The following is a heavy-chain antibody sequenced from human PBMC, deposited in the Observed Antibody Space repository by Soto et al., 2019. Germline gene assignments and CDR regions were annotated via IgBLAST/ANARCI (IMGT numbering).Heavy chain of an antibody. CDR2: ISYDGSNK. J-gene: IGHJ4*02. Sequence: GGSLRPSWAASGSSFSSYGMHWVRPAADKGLEWVAVISYDGSNKYYADSVEGRFTISRDNSKNTLYLQMNSLRAEDTGVYYCASHQTSSSGFRGTNPIWGQGTLVTVSS. D-gene: IGHD6-19*01. V-gene: IGHV3-30*03. CDR1: GSSFSSYG. CDR3: ASHQTSSSGFRGTNPI.